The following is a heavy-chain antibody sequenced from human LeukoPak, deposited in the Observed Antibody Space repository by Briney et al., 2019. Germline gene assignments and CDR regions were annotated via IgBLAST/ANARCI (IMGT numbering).Heavy chain of an antibody. CDR2: ISGSGGST. Sequence: GASLRLSCAASGFTFSSYAMSWVRQAPGEGLEWVSAISGSGGSTYYADSVKGRFTISRDNSKNTLYLQMNSLRAEDTAVYYCAKDAYYYDSSGYSPYDAFDIWDQGTMVTVSS. D-gene: IGHD3-22*01. CDR3: AKDAYYYDSSGYSPYDAFDI. CDR1: GFTFSSYA. V-gene: IGHV3-23*01. J-gene: IGHJ3*02.